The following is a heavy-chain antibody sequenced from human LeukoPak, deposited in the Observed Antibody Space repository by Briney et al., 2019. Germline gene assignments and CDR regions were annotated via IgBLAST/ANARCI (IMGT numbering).Heavy chain of an antibody. CDR2: IYSGGST. V-gene: IGHV3-53*01. CDR3: ASGSGSYRAPYYYMDV. J-gene: IGHJ6*03. Sequence: EGSLKLSCAASGFTVSSNYMSWVRQAPGKGLEWVSVIYSGGSTYYADFVKGRFTISRDNSKNTLYLQMNSLRAEDTAVYYCASGSGSYRAPYYYMDVWGTGTTLTVSS. CDR1: GFTVSSNY. D-gene: IGHD3-10*01.